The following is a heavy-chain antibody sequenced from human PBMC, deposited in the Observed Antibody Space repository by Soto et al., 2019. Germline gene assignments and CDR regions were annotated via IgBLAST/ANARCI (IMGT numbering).Heavy chain of an antibody. CDR2: ISGSGADT. CDR3: VKDYDFSAAPDGFDM. D-gene: IGHD3-3*01. J-gene: IGHJ3*02. Sequence: PGGSLRLSCAASGFAFSGYGMSWVRQASGKGLGWVSAISGSGADTYYADSVKGRFSISRDNSVNTVYLQMDSLRAEDTAVYYCVKDYDFSAAPDGFDMWGQGTMVTVSS. CDR1: GFAFSGYG. V-gene: IGHV3-23*01.